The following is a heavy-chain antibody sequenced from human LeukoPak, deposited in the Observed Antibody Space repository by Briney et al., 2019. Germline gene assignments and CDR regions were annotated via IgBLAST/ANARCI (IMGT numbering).Heavy chain of an antibody. CDR1: GFTFSSYA. V-gene: IGHV3-23*01. D-gene: IGHD6-19*01. CDR3: AKGKQWRPLYYFDY. J-gene: IGHJ4*02. CDR2: ISGSGGST. Sequence: GGSLRLSCAASGFTFSSYAMSWVRQAPGKGLEWVSAISGSGGSTYYADSVKGRFTISRDNSKNTLYLQMNSLRAEDTAVHYCAKGKQWRPLYYFDYWGQGTLVTVSS.